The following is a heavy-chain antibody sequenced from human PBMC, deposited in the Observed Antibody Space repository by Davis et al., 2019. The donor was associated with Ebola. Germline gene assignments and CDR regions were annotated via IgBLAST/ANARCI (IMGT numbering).Heavy chain of an antibody. D-gene: IGHD3-3*01. CDR3: ARQDYDFWSGYSFFDY. CDR2: INHSGST. V-gene: IGHV4-34*01. CDR1: GGSFSGYY. J-gene: IGHJ4*02. Sequence: PSETLSLTCAVYGGSFSGYYWSWIRQPPGKGLEWIGEINHSGSTNYNPSLKSRVTISVDTSKNQFSLKLSSVTAADTAVYYCARQDYDFWSGYSFFDYWGQGTLVTVSS.